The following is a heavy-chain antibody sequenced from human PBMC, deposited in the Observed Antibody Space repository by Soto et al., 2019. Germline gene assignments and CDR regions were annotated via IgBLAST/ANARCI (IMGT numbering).Heavy chain of an antibody. D-gene: IGHD2-15*01. Sequence: QVQLVQSGAEVKKPGASVKVTCKASDYTFTSYGSSWVRQAPGQGLEWMGGINPYNGNTNYAQKLQSRVTMTTDTSTSTAYMELRNLTSDDTAVYCCARYRSLVKGSLDYWGQGTLVTVSS. CDR1: DYTFTSYG. CDR3: ARYRSLVKGSLDY. CDR2: INPYNGNT. V-gene: IGHV1-18*01. J-gene: IGHJ4*02.